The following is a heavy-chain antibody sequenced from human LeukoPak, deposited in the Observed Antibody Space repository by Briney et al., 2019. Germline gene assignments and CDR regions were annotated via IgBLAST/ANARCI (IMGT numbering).Heavy chain of an antibody. V-gene: IGHV6-1*01. Sequence: SQTLSLTCAISGDSISRNTITWNWIRQSPSRGLEWLGRTYYKSEWYNDYAVSVKSRIIINPDTSKNQFSLQLSSVTAADTAVYYCARGRGIVVVPAALNYYYYGMDVWGQGTTVTVSS. D-gene: IGHD2-2*01. CDR2: TYYKSEWYN. CDR3: ARGRGIVVVPAALNYYYYGMDV. J-gene: IGHJ6*02. CDR1: GDSISRNTIT.